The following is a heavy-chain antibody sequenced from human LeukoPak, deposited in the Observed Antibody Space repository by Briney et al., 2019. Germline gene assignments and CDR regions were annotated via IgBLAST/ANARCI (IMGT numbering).Heavy chain of an antibody. CDR3: ARPRYCSGGDCHNNLDY. V-gene: IGHV1-69*01. CDR1: GGTFTNYA. Sequence: SVKVSCKASGGTFTNYAISWVRQAPGQGLEWMGGIVPILGTPNHAQKFQGRVTISADESTSTAYMELRGLTSEDTAVYFCARPRYCSGGDCHNNLDYWGQGTLVTVSS. J-gene: IGHJ4*02. D-gene: IGHD2-15*01. CDR2: IVPILGTP.